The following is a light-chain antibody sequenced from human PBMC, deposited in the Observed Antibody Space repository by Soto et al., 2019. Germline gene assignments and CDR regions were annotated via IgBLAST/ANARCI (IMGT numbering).Light chain of an antibody. V-gene: IGKV3-11*01. CDR1: QDVSRH. CDR2: DAS. Sequence: EIVFTQSPATLSLSPGERAPLSCRASQDVSRHLAWYQQKPGQSPRLLLYDASNRANGIPARFSGSGSGTDLTLTISSLQPADFAIYYCQQYYDWLTWTFGQGTKVDI. J-gene: IGKJ1*01. CDR3: QQYYDWLTWT.